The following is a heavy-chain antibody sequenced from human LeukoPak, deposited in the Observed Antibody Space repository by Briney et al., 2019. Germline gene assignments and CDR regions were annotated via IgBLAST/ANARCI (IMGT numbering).Heavy chain of an antibody. J-gene: IGHJ3*02. CDR3: AKDNRGYSYGDAFDI. CDR2: ISSSGSTI. CDR1: GFTFSDYY. Sequence: PGGSLRLSCAASGFTFSDYYMSWIRQAPGKGLEWVSYISSSGSTIYYADSVKGRFTISRDNAKNSLYLQMNSLRAEDTAVYYCAKDNRGYSYGDAFDIWGQGTMVTVSS. D-gene: IGHD5-18*01. V-gene: IGHV3-11*01.